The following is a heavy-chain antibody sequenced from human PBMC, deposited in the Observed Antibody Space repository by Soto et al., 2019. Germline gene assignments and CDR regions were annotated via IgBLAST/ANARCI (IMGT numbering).Heavy chain of an antibody. J-gene: IGHJ3*02. CDR2: IYYSGST. Sequence: SETLSLTCTVSGGSISSYYWSWIRQPPGKGLEWIGYIYYSGSTNYNPSLKSRVTISVDTSKNQFSLKLSSVTAADTAVYYCARTSARILEAAFDIWGQGTMVTVSS. CDR1: GGSISSYY. V-gene: IGHV4-59*01. CDR3: ARTSARILEAAFDI.